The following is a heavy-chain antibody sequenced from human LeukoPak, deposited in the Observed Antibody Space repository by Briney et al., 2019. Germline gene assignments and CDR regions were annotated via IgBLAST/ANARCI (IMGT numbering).Heavy chain of an antibody. CDR1: GYTFTNYW. J-gene: IGHJ4*02. D-gene: IGHD2-2*01. Sequence: GESLKISCKGSGYTFTNYWIGWARQMPGQGLEWMGIISPGDSDATYSPSFQGQVTISADKSIYTAYLQWDSLKASDTATYYCARRGCSATSCSPYYFDYWGQGTPVTVSS. CDR3: ARRGCSATSCSPYYFDY. CDR2: ISPGDSDA. V-gene: IGHV5-51*01.